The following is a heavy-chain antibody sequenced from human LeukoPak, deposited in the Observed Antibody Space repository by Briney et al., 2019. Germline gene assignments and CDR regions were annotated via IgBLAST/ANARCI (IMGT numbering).Heavy chain of an antibody. J-gene: IGHJ4*02. V-gene: IGHV3-30*02. CDR3: AKDHKTYYDVWSGYSPHY. D-gene: IGHD3-3*01. CDR1: GFTFSNAW. Sequence: PGGSLRLSCAASGFTFSNAWMSWVRQAPGKGLEWVAFIRYDGSDEYYANSVKGRFTVSRDNSKNTLYVQMNSLRPEDTAIYYCAKDHKTYYDVWSGYSPHYWGQGTLVTVSS. CDR2: IRYDGSDE.